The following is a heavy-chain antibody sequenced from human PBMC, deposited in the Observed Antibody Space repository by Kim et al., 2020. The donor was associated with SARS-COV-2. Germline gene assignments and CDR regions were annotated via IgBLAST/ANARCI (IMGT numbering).Heavy chain of an antibody. CDR2: IKQDGSEK. V-gene: IGHV3-7*03. Sequence: GGSLRLSCAASGFTFSSYWMSWVRQAPGKGLEWVANIKQDGSEKYYVDSVKGRFTISRDNAKNSLYLQMNSLRAEDTAVYYCATYCSSTSCYYYYYYGMDVWGQGTTVTVSS. CDR3: ATYCSSTSCYYYYYYGMDV. J-gene: IGHJ6*02. CDR1: GFTFSSYW. D-gene: IGHD2-2*01.